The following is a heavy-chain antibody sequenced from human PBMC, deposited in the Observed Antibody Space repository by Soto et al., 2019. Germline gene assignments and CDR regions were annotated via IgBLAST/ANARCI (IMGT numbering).Heavy chain of an antibody. CDR1: GFTFSSYA. V-gene: IGHV3-30-3*01. J-gene: IGHJ4*02. D-gene: IGHD2-2*01. CDR3: GRCSSTSCHLGADY. CDR2: ISHDGSNK. Sequence: GGSLRLSCAASGFTFSSYAMHWVHQAPGKGLEWVALISHDGSNKYYADSVKGRFTISRDNSKNTPYLQMNSLRTEDTSVYYCGRCSSTSCHLGADYWGQGTLVTVSS.